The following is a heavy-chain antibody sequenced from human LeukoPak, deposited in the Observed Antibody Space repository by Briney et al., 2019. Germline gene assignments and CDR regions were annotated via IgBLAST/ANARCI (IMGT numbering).Heavy chain of an antibody. CDR3: ARERDTSMVALDS. D-gene: IGHD5-18*01. V-gene: IGHV3-21*06. Sequence: PGGSLRLSCAASGFTFSSYSLNWVRQAPGKGLEWVSCITSNIYTYYADSVRGRFTISRDNSQNSVYLVMNSLRSEDTAVYYCARERDTSMVALDSWGQGTLVTVSS. CDR1: GFTFSSYS. CDR2: ITSNIYT. J-gene: IGHJ4*02.